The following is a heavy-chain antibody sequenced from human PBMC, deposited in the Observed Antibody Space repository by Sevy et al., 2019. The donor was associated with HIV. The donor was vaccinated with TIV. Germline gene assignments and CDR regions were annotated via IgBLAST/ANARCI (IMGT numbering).Heavy chain of an antibody. D-gene: IGHD2-21*01. Sequence: ASVKVSCKASGYTFTSYGISWVRQAPGQGLEWMGWISAYNGNTNYAQKLQGRVTMTTDTSTSTAYMELRSLRSDDTAVYYCVRDSGELIVVVDRFDYWGQGTLVTVSS. CDR1: GYTFTSYG. J-gene: IGHJ4*02. CDR2: ISAYNGNT. CDR3: VRDSGELIVVVDRFDY. V-gene: IGHV1-18*04.